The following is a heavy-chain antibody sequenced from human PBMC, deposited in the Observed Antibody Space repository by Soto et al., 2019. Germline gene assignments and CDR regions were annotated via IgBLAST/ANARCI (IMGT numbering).Heavy chain of an antibody. Sequence: GASVKVSCKASGYTFTSYYMYWVRQAPGQGLEWMGIINPSDGSTSYAQKFQGRVTMTRDTSTSTVYMELSSLRSADTAIYYCARADIVVVVAAIRDYYVMDVWGQGTTVTVSS. CDR2: INPSDGST. D-gene: IGHD2-15*01. V-gene: IGHV1-46*01. CDR3: ARADIVVVVAAIRDYYVMDV. J-gene: IGHJ6*02. CDR1: GYTFTSYY.